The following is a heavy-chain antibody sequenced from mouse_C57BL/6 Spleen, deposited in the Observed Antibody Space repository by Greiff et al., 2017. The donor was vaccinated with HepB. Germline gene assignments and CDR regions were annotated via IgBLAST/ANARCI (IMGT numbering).Heavy chain of an antibody. V-gene: IGHV1-19*01. CDR3: AGGPSSGYLFAY. CDR2: INPYNGGT. CDR1: GYTFTDYY. J-gene: IGHJ3*01. Sequence: EVQLQQSGPVLVKPGASVKMSCKASGYTFTDYYMNWVKQSHGKSLEWIGVINPYNGGTSYNQKFKGKATLTVDKSSSTAYMELNSLTSEDSAVYYCAGGPSSGYLFAYWGQGTLVTVSA. D-gene: IGHD3-2*02.